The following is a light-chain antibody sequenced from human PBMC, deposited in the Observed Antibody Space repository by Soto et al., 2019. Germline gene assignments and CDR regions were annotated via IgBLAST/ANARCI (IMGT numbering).Light chain of an antibody. CDR2: GAS. CDR1: QSVNSNY. CDR3: QQYENSPRT. Sequence: EIMLTQSPGTLSLSPGERATLSCRASQSVNSNYLAWYQQKPGQGPRVLIYGASSRATGIPDRFSGSGSGTDFTLTISRLEPEDFAVYYCQQYENSPRTFGQGTKVEIK. V-gene: IGKV3-20*01. J-gene: IGKJ1*01.